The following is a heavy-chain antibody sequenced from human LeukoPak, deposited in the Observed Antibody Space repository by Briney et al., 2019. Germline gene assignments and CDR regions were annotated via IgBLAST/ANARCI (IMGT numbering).Heavy chain of an antibody. Sequence: GGSLRLSCGASGFTFDDYWMSWVRQAPGQGLEWVANIKQDGSEKYYVDSVKGRFTISRDNAKNSLYLQMNSLRAEDTAVYYCAGEFYGYGFDYWGQGTLVTVSS. D-gene: IGHD5-18*01. J-gene: IGHJ4*02. CDR2: IKQDGSEK. CDR3: AGEFYGYGFDY. V-gene: IGHV3-7*01. CDR1: GFTFDDYW.